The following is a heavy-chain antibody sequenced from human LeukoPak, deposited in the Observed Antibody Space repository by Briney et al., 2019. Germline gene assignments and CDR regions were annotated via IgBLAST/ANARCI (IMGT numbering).Heavy chain of an antibody. CDR2: ISYDGSNK. J-gene: IGHJ4*02. V-gene: IGHV3-30*04. CDR1: GFTFSSYA. Sequence: GGTLRLSCAASGFTFSSYAMHWVRQAPGKGLEWVAVISYDGSNKYYADSVKGRFTISRDNSKNTLYLQMNSLRAEDTAVYYCARGQRYYDILTGLEFDYWGQGTLVTVSS. D-gene: IGHD3-9*01. CDR3: ARGQRYYDILTGLEFDY.